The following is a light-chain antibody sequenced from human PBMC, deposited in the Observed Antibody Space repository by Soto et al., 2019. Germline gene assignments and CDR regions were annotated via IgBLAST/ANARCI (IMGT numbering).Light chain of an antibody. CDR2: SVN. V-gene: IGLV2-14*01. CDR3: ASYTMTNTLV. Sequence: QSVLNQPASVSGSPGQSITISCTGTSNDFGNYKYVSWYQHHPGKAPKLLLYSVNNRPSGVSDRFSGSKSITSASLTISGLQTADEAHYFCASYTMTNTLVFGGGTNLTVL. CDR1: SNDFGNYKY. J-gene: IGLJ2*01.